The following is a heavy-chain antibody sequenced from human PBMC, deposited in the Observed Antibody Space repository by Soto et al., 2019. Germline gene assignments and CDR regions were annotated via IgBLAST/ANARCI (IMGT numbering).Heavy chain of an antibody. V-gene: IGHV1-69*01. CDR3: ARGGYYGSGSYPQSWYFDY. D-gene: IGHD3-10*01. J-gene: IGHJ4*02. Sequence: QVQLVQSGAEVKKPGSSVKVSCKASGGTFSSYAISWVRQAPGQGLEWMGGIIPIFGTANYARKFQGRVTITADESTSTAYMELSSLRSEDTAVYYCARGGYYGSGSYPQSWYFDYWGQGTLVTVSS. CDR1: GGTFSSYA. CDR2: IIPIFGTA.